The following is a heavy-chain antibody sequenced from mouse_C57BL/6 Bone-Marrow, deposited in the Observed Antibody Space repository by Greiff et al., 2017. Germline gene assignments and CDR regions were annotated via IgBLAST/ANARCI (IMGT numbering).Heavy chain of an antibody. J-gene: IGHJ2*01. CDR3: TGRRGLYYFDY. CDR1: GFTFSNYW. Sequence: EVQLVESGGGLVQPGGSMKLSCVASGFTFSNYWMNWVRQSPEKGLEWVAQIRLKSDNYATHYAESVKGRFTISRYDSKSSVYLQMNHLRAEDTGIYYCTGRRGLYYFDYWGQGTTLTVSS. CDR2: IRLKSDNYAT. V-gene: IGHV6-3*01.